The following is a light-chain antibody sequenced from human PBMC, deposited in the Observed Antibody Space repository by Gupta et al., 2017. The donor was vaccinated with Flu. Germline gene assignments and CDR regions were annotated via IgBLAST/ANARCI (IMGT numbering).Light chain of an antibody. V-gene: IGLV2-14*01. Sequence: QSALTQPASVSGSPGQSITISCTGTNRDIGAYNYVAWYQQHPGQAPKLIIFEVDNRPSGVSNRISGSKSGKTASLTISGLQAEDEAHYYCSSYSGSSTLFGGGTKLTVL. CDR3: SSYSGSSTL. CDR2: EVD. J-gene: IGLJ2*01. CDR1: NRDIGAYNY.